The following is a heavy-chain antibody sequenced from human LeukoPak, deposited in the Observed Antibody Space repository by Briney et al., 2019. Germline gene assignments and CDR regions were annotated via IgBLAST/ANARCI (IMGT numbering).Heavy chain of an antibody. D-gene: IGHD3-3*01. CDR1: GATFSSYA. J-gene: IGHJ4*02. Sequence: ASVTVSCKSSGATFSSYAISWVRQAPGQGLEWMGGIIPIFGTGNYAQKFQGRVTITAYESTTTAYMELSSLRSEDTAVYYCARIDFGPFDYWGQGTLVSVSS. CDR2: IIPIFGTG. CDR3: ARIDFGPFDY. V-gene: IGHV1-69*01.